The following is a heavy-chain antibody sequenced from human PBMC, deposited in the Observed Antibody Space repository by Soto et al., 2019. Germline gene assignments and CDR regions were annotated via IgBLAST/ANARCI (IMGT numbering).Heavy chain of an antibody. CDR3: ARVSTRYDSSGYRPPRILDYYYYYGMDV. Sequence: SVKVSCKASGGTFSSYAISWVRQAPGQGLEWMGGIIPIFGTANYAQKFQGRVAITADESTSTAYMELSSLRSEDTAVYYCARVSTRYDSSGYRPPRILDYYYYYGMDVWGQGT. V-gene: IGHV1-69*13. J-gene: IGHJ6*02. D-gene: IGHD3-22*01. CDR2: IIPIFGTA. CDR1: GGTFSSYA.